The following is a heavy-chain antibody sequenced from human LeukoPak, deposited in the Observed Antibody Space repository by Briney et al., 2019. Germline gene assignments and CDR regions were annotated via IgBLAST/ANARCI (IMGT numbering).Heavy chain of an antibody. D-gene: IGHD2-15*01. CDR2: ISHDGSNI. J-gene: IGHJ5*02. V-gene: IGHV3-30*18. CDR1: GSTFSSYG. Sequence: GGSLRLSCAASGSTFSSYGMHWVRQAPGKGLEWVAVISHDGSNIHYGDSVKGRFTISRDNSQNMLYLQMNSLRAEDTAMYYCAKDPYRVVVATGNYLDPWGQGTLVTVSS. CDR3: AKDPYRVVVATGNYLDP.